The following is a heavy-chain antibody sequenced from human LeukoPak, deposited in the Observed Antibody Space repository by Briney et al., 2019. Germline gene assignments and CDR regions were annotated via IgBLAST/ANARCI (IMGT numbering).Heavy chain of an antibody. J-gene: IGHJ4*02. CDR1: GGSIGSYY. CDR3: ARIAAAGTKNDY. D-gene: IGHD6-13*01. CDR2: IYYSGST. V-gene: IGHV4-59*12. Sequence: SETLSLTCTVSGGSIGSYYWSWIRQPPGKGLEWIGYIYYSGSTNYNPSLESRVTISVDTSKNQFSLKLSSVTAADTAVYYCARIAAAGTKNDYWGQGTLVTVSS.